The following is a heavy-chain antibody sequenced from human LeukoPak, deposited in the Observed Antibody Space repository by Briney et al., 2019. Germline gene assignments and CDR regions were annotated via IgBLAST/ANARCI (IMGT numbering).Heavy chain of an antibody. CDR1: GYTFTDYY. CDR3: ARVLARYGNLDY. Sequence: ASVKVSCKASGYTFTDYYIHWVRQAPGQGLEWMGWINPNSGGTYYTQKFQGRVTMTRDTSISTAYLELNRLTSDDTAVYYCARVLARYGNLDYWGQGILVTVSS. J-gene: IGHJ4*02. V-gene: IGHV1-2*02. D-gene: IGHD1-14*01. CDR2: INPNSGGT.